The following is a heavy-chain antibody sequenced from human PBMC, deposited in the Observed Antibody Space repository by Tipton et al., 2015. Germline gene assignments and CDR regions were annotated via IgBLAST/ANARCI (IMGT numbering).Heavy chain of an antibody. D-gene: IGHD5-24*01. J-gene: IGHJ6*02. CDR2: IQYSGGT. CDR1: SDSINKYY. V-gene: IGHV4-59*01. CDR3: ARDLEHGMDV. Sequence: TLSLTCTVSSDSINKYYWSWIRQPPGKELQWIGYIQYSGGTNYNPSLESRVSMSVDTSKTRFSLEMRSVTATDTAVYYCARDLEHGMDVWGHGTTVTVSS.